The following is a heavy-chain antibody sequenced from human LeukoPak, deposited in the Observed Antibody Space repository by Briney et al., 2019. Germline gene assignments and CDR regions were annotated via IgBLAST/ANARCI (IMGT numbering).Heavy chain of an antibody. CDR3: ANEYSKGDV. CDR2: ISWNSGSI. Sequence: GGSLRLSCAASGFTFDDYAMHWVRQAPGKGLEWVSGISWNSGSIGYADSVKGRFTISRDNAKNTLYLQMNSLRAEDAAVYYCANEYSKGDVWGQGTMVTVSS. D-gene: IGHD4-11*01. V-gene: IGHV3-9*01. J-gene: IGHJ3*01. CDR1: GFTFDDYA.